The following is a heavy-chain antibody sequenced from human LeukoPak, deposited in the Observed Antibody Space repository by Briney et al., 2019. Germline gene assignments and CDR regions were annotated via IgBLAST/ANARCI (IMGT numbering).Heavy chain of an antibody. V-gene: IGHV3-48*02. J-gene: IGHJ6*02. D-gene: IGHD3-10*01. Sequence: GGSLRLSCAASGFTFSSYSMNWVRQAPGKGLEWVSYISSSSSTIYYADSVKGRFTISRDNAKNSLYLQMNSLRDEDTAVYYCARGGPEGYGSGSYAFYYYYGMDAWGQGTTVTVSS. CDR3: ARGGPEGYGSGSYAFYYYYGMDA. CDR2: ISSSSSTI. CDR1: GFTFSSYS.